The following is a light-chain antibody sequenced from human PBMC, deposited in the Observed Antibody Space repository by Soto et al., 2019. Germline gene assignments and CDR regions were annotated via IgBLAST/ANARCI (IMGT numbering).Light chain of an antibody. Sequence: IVITQSPDAQFVSPGQRDTHSCRASQSISSYLAWYQQNPGQAPSLLYYGASTRATGIPARFSGSGAGTEFTLTISCLQSEDVALYYCQQYNNWPRTFGQGTKVDIK. CDR1: QSISSY. V-gene: IGKV3-15*01. J-gene: IGKJ1*01. CDR3: QQYNNWPRT. CDR2: GAS.